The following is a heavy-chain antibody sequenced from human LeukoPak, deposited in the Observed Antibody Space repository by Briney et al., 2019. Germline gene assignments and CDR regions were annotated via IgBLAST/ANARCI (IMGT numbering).Heavy chain of an antibody. J-gene: IGHJ4*02. CDR1: GGSISSHY. V-gene: IGHV4-59*11. D-gene: IGHD1-26*01. CDR2: IYYSGST. CDR3: ARTVGAGYFDY. Sequence: SETLSLTCTVSGGSISSHYWSWIRQPPGKGLEWIGYIYYSGSTNYNPSLKSRVTISVDTSKNQFSLKLSSVAAADTAVYYCARTVGAGYFDYWGQGTLATVSS.